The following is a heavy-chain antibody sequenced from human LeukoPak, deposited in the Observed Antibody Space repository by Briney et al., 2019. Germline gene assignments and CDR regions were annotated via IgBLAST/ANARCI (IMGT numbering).Heavy chain of an antibody. J-gene: IGHJ5*02. CDR3: ARDLSYNWNDERNNWFDP. CDR1: GFTFSSYW. Sequence: PGGSLRLSCAASGFTFSSYWMSWVRQAPGKGLEWVANIKQDGSEKYYVDSVKGRFTISRDNAKNSLYLQMNSLRAEDTAVYYCARDLSYNWNDERNNWFDPWGQGTLVTVSS. V-gene: IGHV3-7*01. CDR2: IKQDGSEK. D-gene: IGHD1-20*01.